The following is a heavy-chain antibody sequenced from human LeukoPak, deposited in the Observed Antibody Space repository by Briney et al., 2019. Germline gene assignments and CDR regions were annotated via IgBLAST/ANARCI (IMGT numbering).Heavy chain of an antibody. J-gene: IGHJ4*02. CDR1: GFTFSSNS. CDR2: ISSYSSTI. V-gene: IGHV3-48*01. Sequence: PGGSLRLSCAASGFTFSSNSMNWVRQAPGKGLEWISYISSYSSTIYYADSVKGRFTISRDDAKNSLDLQMNSLRGEDTAVYYCARDYRWYFDYWGQGTLVTVSS. CDR3: ARDYRWYFDY. D-gene: IGHD5-24*01.